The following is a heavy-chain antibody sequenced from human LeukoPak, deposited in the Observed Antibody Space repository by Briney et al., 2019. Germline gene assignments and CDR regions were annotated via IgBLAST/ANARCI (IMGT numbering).Heavy chain of an antibody. Sequence: PSQTLSLTCTVSGVSISSDVFYWSWIRQPPGTGLEWTGYIFHSGTTYYNPSLKSRVTISVDTSKNQFSLKLSSVTAADTAVYYCARRISGSYHFDSWGQGTLVAVSS. CDR1: GVSISSDVFY. D-gene: IGHD1-26*01. CDR3: ARRISGSYHFDS. CDR2: IFHSGTT. J-gene: IGHJ4*02. V-gene: IGHV4-30-2*01.